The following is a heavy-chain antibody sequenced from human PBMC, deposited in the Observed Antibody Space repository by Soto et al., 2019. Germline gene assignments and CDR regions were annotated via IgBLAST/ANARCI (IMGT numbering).Heavy chain of an antibody. CDR3: ARTPGIAAPYYGMDV. D-gene: IGHD6-13*01. J-gene: IGHJ6*02. V-gene: IGHV3-21*01. Sequence: XGSLILSCAASGVTFSSYSMNWVRQAPGKGLEWVSSISSSSSYIYYADSVKGRFTISRDNAKNSLYLQMNSLRAEDTAVYYCARTPGIAAPYYGMDVWGHGTTATVSS. CDR1: GVTFSSYS. CDR2: ISSSSSYI.